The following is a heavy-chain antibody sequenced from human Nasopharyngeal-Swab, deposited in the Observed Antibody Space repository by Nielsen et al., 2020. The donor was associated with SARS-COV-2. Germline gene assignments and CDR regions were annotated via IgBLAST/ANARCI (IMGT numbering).Heavy chain of an antibody. D-gene: IGHD2-21*02. CDR3: ARTAAFCGGNCYSEYFQH. CDR2: ISGSSTYI. CDR1: GFPFSTYT. Sequence: GESLKISCAASGFPFSTYTMNWVRQAPGKGLEWVSSISGSSTYIWYADSVKGRFTISGDNAKNSLFLQMNNLRADDTAIYYCARTAAFCGGNCYSEYFQHWGQGTLVTVSS. J-gene: IGHJ1*01. V-gene: IGHV3-21*01.